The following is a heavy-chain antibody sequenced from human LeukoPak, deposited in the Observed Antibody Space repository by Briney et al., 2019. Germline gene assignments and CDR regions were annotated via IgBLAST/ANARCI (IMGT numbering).Heavy chain of an antibody. CDR2: INPNSGGT. Sequence: ASVKDSCKASGYTFTGYYMHWVRQAPGQGLEWMGWINPNSGGTNYAQKFQGRVTMTRDTSISTAYMELSRLRSDDTAVYYCARGDSSSWSGGNWFDPWGQGTLVTVSS. CDR1: GYTFTGYY. CDR3: ARGDSSSWSGGNWFDP. D-gene: IGHD6-13*01. J-gene: IGHJ5*02. V-gene: IGHV1-2*02.